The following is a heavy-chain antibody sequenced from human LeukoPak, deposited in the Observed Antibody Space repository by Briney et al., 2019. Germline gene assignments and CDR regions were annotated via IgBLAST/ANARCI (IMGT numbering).Heavy chain of an antibody. CDR2: INHSGST. Sequence: NPSETLSLTCAVYGGSFSGYYWSWIRQPPGKGLEWIGGINHSGSTNYNPSLKSRVTISVDTSKNQFSLKLSSVTAADTAVYYCATTPGYSYGRFDYWGQGTLVTVSS. CDR1: GGSFSGYY. V-gene: IGHV4-34*01. J-gene: IGHJ4*02. D-gene: IGHD5-18*01. CDR3: ATTPGYSYGRFDY.